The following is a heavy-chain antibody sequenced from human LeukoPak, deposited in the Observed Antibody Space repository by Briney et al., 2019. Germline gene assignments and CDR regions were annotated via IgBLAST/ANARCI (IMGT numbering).Heavy chain of an antibody. CDR2: ISSSGTK. V-gene: IGHV3-69-1*01. CDR1: GFTFGDYA. D-gene: IGHD6-13*01. CDR3: ARGPSSSSWSRFDP. J-gene: IGHJ5*02. Sequence: GGSPRLSCTASGFTFGDYAMNWVRQAPGKGLEWVSCISSSGTKYYADSVKGRFTTSRDNGKSSLFLEMNSLRDEDTAVYYCARGPSSSSWSRFDPWGQGTLVTVSS.